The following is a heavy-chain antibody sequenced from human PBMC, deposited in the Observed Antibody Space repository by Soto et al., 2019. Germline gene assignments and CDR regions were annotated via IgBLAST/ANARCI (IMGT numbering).Heavy chain of an antibody. CDR1: GYTLSSYG. CDR2: INTYNGNT. CDR3: ARLLMTKDHPGDY. V-gene: IGHV1-18*01. Sequence: QVQLVQSGAEVKKPGASVKVSCKASGYTLSSYGISWVRQAPGQGLEWMGWINTYNGNTNYAQKFQGRVTMTTDTSTSTAYMELRSLRSDDTAVYYGARLLMTKDHPGDYWGQGTLVTVSS. D-gene: IGHD4-17*01. J-gene: IGHJ4*02.